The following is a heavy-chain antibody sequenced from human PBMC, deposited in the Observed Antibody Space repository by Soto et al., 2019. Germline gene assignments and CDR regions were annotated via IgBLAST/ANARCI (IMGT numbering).Heavy chain of an antibody. CDR2: IRQDGSET. CDR3: ARGCGRPSCPKYFEC. D-gene: IGHD2-2*01. J-gene: IGHJ4*02. CDR1: GFTFSTYW. V-gene: IGHV3-7*01. Sequence: GGSLRLSCEASGFTFSTYWMSWVRQAPGKGLEWVATIRQDGSETQYLDSVKGRFTILRDNARNMVSLQMNSLRGEDTALYYCARGCGRPSCPKYFECWGQGALVTVSS.